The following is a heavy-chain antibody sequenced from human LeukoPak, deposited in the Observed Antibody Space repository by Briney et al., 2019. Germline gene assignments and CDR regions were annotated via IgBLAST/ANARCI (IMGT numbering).Heavy chain of an antibody. V-gene: IGHV4-34*01. Sequence: PSETLFLTCAVYGGSFSGYYWSWIRRPPGKGLEWIGEINHSGSTNYNPSLKSRVTISVDTSKNQFSLKLSSVTAADTAVYYCAREAYYDILTGYPIGPYYFDYWGQGTLVTVSS. J-gene: IGHJ4*02. CDR2: INHSGST. D-gene: IGHD3-9*01. CDR3: AREAYYDILTGYPIGPYYFDY. CDR1: GGSFSGYY.